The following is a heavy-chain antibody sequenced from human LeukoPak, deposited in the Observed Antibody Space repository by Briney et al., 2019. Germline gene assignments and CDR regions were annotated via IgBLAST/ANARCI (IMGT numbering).Heavy chain of an antibody. CDR3: ARALGEDYYDSSGYYYPNRHQFDY. CDR2: IYYSGST. D-gene: IGHD3-22*01. V-gene: IGHV4-59*01. CDR1: GGSISSYY. J-gene: IGHJ4*02. Sequence: SETLSLTCTVSGGSISSYYWSWIRQPPGKGLEWIGYIYYSGSTNYNPSLKSRVTISVDPSKNQFSLKLSSVTAADTAVYYCARALGEDYYDSSGYYYPNRHQFDYWGQGTLVTVSS.